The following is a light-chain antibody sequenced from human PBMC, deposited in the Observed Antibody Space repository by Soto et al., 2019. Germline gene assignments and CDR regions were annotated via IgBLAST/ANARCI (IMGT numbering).Light chain of an antibody. CDR2: DAS. V-gene: IGKV3-11*01. J-gene: IGKJ2*01. CDR1: QSVGTY. Sequence: EIVLTQSPAILSLSPGERATLSCRASQSVGTYLDWYQQKLGQAPRLLIYDASNRATGIPARFSGSGSGTDFTLTISSLEPEDFAVYYCQLYGGSHMFSFGQGTKLQIK. CDR3: QLYGGSHMFS.